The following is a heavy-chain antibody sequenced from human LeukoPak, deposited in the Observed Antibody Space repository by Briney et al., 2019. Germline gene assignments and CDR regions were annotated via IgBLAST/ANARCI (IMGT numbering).Heavy chain of an antibody. CDR3: AKSPGGVVSTSFDN. CDR1: GFTFSTYA. CDR2: ISVSGGST. J-gene: IGHJ4*02. D-gene: IGHD2-2*01. V-gene: IGHV3-23*01. Sequence: GGSLRLSCAASGFTFSTYAMSWDRQAPGKGLEWVSVISVSGGSTYYADSVKGRFTISRDNSKNTLYLQMNSLRAEDTAVHYCAKSPGGVVSTSFDNWGQGTLVTVSS.